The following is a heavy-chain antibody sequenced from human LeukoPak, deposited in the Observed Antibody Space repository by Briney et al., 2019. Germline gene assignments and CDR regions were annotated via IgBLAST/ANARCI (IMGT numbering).Heavy chain of an antibody. Sequence: GGSLRLSCAASGFTFSSYSMNWVRQAPGKGLEWVSSIRSSGTDLYYADSVRGRFTISRDNAKNSLYLQINSLTTEDTAVYYCARGVPASVAGSFDYWGQGILVSVSS. CDR3: ARGVPASVAGSFDY. V-gene: IGHV3-21*01. CDR1: GFTFSSYS. CDR2: IRSSGTDL. J-gene: IGHJ4*02. D-gene: IGHD6-19*01.